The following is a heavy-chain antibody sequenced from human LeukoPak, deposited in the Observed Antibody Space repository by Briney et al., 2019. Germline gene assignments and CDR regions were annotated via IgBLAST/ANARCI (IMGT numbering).Heavy chain of an antibody. D-gene: IGHD3-22*01. CDR1: GFTFDDYA. CDR3: AKDHRPYYDSSGYYDY. J-gene: IGHJ4*02. Sequence: GRXXRLSCAASGFTFDDYAMHWVRQVPGKGLEWVSGISWNSGIIVYADSVKGRFTISRDNAKNSLYLQMNSLRAEDMALYYCAKDHRPYYDSSGYYDYWGPGTLVTVSS. V-gene: IGHV3-9*03. CDR2: ISWNSGII.